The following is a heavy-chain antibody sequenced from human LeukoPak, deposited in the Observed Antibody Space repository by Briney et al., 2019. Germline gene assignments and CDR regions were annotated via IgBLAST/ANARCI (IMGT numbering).Heavy chain of an antibody. CDR1: GGTFSSYA. CDR2: IIPIFGTA. D-gene: IGHD3-22*01. CDR3: ARGRAYYYDSSGYSYDY. J-gene: IGHJ4*02. V-gene: IGHV1-69*13. Sequence: SVKVSCKASGGTFSSYAISWVRQAPGQGLEWMGGIIPIFGTANYAQKFQGRVTITADESTSTAYKELSSLRSEDTAVYYCARGRAYYYDSSGYSYDYWGQGTLVTVSS.